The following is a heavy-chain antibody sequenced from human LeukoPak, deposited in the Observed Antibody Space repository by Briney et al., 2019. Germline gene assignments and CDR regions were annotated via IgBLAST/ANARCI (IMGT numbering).Heavy chain of an antibody. J-gene: IGHJ6*03. D-gene: IGHD3-10*01. V-gene: IGHV4-4*07. CDR1: GGSISSYY. Sequence: SETLSLTCTVSGGSISSYYWSWIRQHAGKGLEWIGRIYSSGSINYNPSLKSRVTISVDKSKNQFSLKLSSVTAADTAVYYCSRDQGDYGSGTNYNMYYYYMDVWGKGTTVTV. CDR3: SRDQGDYGSGTNYNMYYYYMDV. CDR2: IYSSGSI.